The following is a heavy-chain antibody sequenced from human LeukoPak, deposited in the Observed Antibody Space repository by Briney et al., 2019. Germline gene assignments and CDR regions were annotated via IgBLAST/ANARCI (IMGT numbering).Heavy chain of an antibody. J-gene: IGHJ1*01. Sequence: PGESLKISCQGSGYSFTSYWIGWVRQVPGKGLEWMGIIYPGDSDTRYSPSFQGQVTISADKSISTAYLQWSSLKASDTAMYYCARPHCGGDCYSLYFQHWGQGTLVTVSS. CDR3: ARPHCGGDCYSLYFQH. V-gene: IGHV5-51*01. D-gene: IGHD2-21*02. CDR2: IYPGDSDT. CDR1: GYSFTSYW.